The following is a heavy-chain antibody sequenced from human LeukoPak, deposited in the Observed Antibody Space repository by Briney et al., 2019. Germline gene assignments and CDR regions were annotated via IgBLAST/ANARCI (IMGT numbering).Heavy chain of an antibody. J-gene: IGHJ3*01. D-gene: IGHD2/OR15-2a*01. CDR2: INPDSGGT. CDR3: ARTFYDTLDSYAFDF. V-gene: IGHV1-2*02. Sequence: ASVKVSCKASGYTFTGYYMHWVRQAPGQGLEWMGWINPDSGGTNNAQKFQGRVTMTRDTSISTAYMELSRLRSDDTAVYYCARTFYDTLDSYAFDFWGQGTMVIVSS. CDR1: GYTFTGYY.